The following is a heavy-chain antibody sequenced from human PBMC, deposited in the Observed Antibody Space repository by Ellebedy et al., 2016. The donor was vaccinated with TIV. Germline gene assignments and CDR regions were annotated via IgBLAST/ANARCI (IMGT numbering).Heavy chain of an antibody. D-gene: IGHD3-22*01. J-gene: IGHJ6*02. CDR1: GGTFTSYG. CDR3: ARDLDYYDSDVNSLLYGMDV. Sequence: SVKVSCXASGGTFTSYGISWVRQAPGQGLEWMGGIIPLYGTTNYAERFQDRLTITANKSTSTVYMELRSLRVEDTAVFYCARDLDYYDSDVNSLLYGMDVWGQGTTVTVSS. CDR2: IIPLYGTT. V-gene: IGHV1-69*06.